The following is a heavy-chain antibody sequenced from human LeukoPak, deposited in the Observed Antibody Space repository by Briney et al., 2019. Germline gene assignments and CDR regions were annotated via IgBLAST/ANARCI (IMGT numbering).Heavy chain of an antibody. CDR2: ISGSGGST. CDR3: AKGDTAFNWFDP. V-gene: IGHV3-23*01. Sequence: PGGSLRLSCAASGFTFSNYGMTWVRQAPGKGLEWVSAISGSGGSTYYADSVKGRFTISRDNSKNTVHLQMNSLRAEDTAVYYCAKGDTAFNWFDPWGQGTLVTVSS. J-gene: IGHJ5*02. CDR1: GFTFSNYG. D-gene: IGHD5-18*01.